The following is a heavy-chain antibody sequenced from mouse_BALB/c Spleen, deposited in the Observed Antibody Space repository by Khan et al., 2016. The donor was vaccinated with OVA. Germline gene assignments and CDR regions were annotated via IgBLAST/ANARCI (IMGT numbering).Heavy chain of an antibody. Sequence: EVQLQQSGPGLVKPSQSLSLTCTVTGYSITSDYAWNWIRQFPGNKLEWIGYISYSGSTRYNPSLKSRISITRDTSKTQFFLQLNYLNTEDTATYDGARRVYDGYYCDYWCQGTTLTVSS. CDR2: ISYSGST. CDR1: GYSITSDYA. CDR3: ARRVYDGYYCDY. J-gene: IGHJ2*01. D-gene: IGHD2-3*01. V-gene: IGHV3-2*02.